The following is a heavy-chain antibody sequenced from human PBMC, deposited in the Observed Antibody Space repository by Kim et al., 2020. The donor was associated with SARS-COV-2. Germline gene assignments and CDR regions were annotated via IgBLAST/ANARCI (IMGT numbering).Heavy chain of an antibody. CDR2: INTNTGGT. CDR1: GYTFTGYF. V-gene: IGHV1-2*02. D-gene: IGHD1-1*01. CDR3: ARYWTSPGDAVDI. Sequence: ASVKVSCKASGYTFTGYFMHWVRRAPGQGLEWMGWINTNTGGTNYAQRFQGRVTMTRDTSISTAYVELTRLRSDDTAVYYCARYWTSPGDAVDIWGQGSMVTVSS. J-gene: IGHJ3*02.